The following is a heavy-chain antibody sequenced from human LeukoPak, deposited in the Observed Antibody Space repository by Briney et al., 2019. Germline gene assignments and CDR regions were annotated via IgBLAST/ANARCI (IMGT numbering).Heavy chain of an antibody. CDR2: ISYDGSNK. Sequence: GGSLRLSCAASGFTFSSYGMHWVRQAPGKGLEWVAVISYDGSNKYYADSMKGRFTISRDNSKNTLYLQMNSLRAEDTAVYYCAKAGSDSSGWYFDYWGQGTLVTVSS. D-gene: IGHD6-19*01. CDR1: GFTFSSYG. CDR3: AKAGSDSSGWYFDY. V-gene: IGHV3-30*18. J-gene: IGHJ4*02.